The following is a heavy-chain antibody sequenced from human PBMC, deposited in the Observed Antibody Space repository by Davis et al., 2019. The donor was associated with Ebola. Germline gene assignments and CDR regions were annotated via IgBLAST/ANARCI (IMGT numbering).Heavy chain of an antibody. Sequence: ASVKVSCKASGYTFTSYGISWVRQAPGQGLEWMGWISAYNGNTNYAQKLQGRVTMTTDTSTSTAYMELRSLRSDDTAVYYCARGATTVTTNSYAFDIWGQGTMVTVSS. CDR3: ARGATTVTTNSYAFDI. CDR2: ISAYNGNT. J-gene: IGHJ3*02. D-gene: IGHD4-17*01. CDR1: GYTFTSYG. V-gene: IGHV1-18*01.